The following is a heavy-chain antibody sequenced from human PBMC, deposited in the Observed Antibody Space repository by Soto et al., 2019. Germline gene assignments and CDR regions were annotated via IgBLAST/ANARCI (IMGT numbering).Heavy chain of an antibody. CDR1: GFTFSSYG. Sequence: GGSLRLSCAASGFTFSSYGMHWVRQAPGKGLEWVAVISYDGSNKYYADSVKGRFTISRDNSKNTLYLQMNSLRAEDTAVYYCAKGTVATTVVTTFDYWGQGTLVTVSS. CDR3: AKGTVATTVVTTFDY. CDR2: ISYDGSNK. D-gene: IGHD4-17*01. J-gene: IGHJ4*02. V-gene: IGHV3-30*18.